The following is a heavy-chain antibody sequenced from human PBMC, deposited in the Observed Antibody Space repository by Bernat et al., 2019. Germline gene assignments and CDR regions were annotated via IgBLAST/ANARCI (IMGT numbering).Heavy chain of an antibody. D-gene: IGHD3-22*01. Sequence: EVELVESGGGLVQPGGSLRLSCAASGFSFSSYWMTWVRQAPGKGLEWVANIKQDGSEKYYVDSVKGRFTISRDNAKNSLYLQMSSLRAEDTAVYYCARHDSSGYYSTHFDYWGQGTLVTVSS. CDR1: GFSFSSYW. CDR2: IKQDGSEK. V-gene: IGHV3-7*01. CDR3: ARHDSSGYYSTHFDY. J-gene: IGHJ4*02.